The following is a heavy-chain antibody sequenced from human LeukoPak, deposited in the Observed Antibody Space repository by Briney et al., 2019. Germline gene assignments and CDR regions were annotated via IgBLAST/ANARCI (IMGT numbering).Heavy chain of an antibody. D-gene: IGHD3-22*01. CDR2: ISSSGRTI. Sequence: GGSLRLSCVASGFTFSGYEMNWVRQAPGKGLEWVSYISSSGRTIYYADSVKGRFTISRDNAKNSLYLQMNILRAEDSAVYYCARDSDSSGYFDSWGQGTLVTVSS. CDR3: ARDSDSSGYFDS. J-gene: IGHJ4*02. CDR1: GFTFSGYE. V-gene: IGHV3-48*03.